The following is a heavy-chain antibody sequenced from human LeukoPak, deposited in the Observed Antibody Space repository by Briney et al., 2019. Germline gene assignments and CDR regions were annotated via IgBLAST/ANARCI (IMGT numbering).Heavy chain of an antibody. V-gene: IGHV3-74*01. D-gene: IGHD1-26*01. CDR3: AREATGLDY. Sequence: PGGSLRLSCAASGFTFSSYWMPWVRQVPGKGLVWVSRINSDGSGTSYPDSVKGRFTISRDNAKNTLYLQMNSLRAEDMAVYYCAREATGLDYWGQGTLVTVSP. CDR2: INSDGSGT. CDR1: GFTFSSYW. J-gene: IGHJ4*02.